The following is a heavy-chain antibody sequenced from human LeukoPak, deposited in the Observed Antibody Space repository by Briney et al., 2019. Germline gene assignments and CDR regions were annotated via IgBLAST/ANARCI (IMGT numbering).Heavy chain of an antibody. CDR1: GFTFSSYE. Sequence: GGSLRLSRASSGFTFSSYEMNWVRQAPGKGREGVSYISGVGSTVHYADSVKGRFTISRDNAKNSLYLQMNSLRAEDTAVYYCARVIIVGATGIWGQGTMVTVSS. J-gene: IGHJ3*02. CDR2: ISGVGSTV. V-gene: IGHV3-48*03. CDR3: ARVIIVGATGI. D-gene: IGHD1-26*01.